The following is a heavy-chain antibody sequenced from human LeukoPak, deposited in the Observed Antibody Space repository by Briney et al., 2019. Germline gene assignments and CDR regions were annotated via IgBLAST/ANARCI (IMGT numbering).Heavy chain of an antibody. CDR1: GFTFISYG. CDR2: ISYGGDNK. V-gene: IGHV3-30*03. Sequence: PGRSLRLSCAASGFTFISYGMHWVRQAPGKGLEWVAVISYGGDNKYYVDSVKGRFTISRDNSKNTLYLQMNSLRAEDTAVYYCARDLPYYGSGSLDYWGQGTLVTVSS. D-gene: IGHD3-10*01. CDR3: ARDLPYYGSGSLDY. J-gene: IGHJ4*02.